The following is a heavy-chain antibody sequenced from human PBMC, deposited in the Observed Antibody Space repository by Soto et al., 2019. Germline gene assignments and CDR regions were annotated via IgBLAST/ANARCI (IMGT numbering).Heavy chain of an antibody. CDR2: IIPIFGTA. CDR3: AREGYSSSLYYYGMDV. CDR1: GGTFSSYA. Sequence: ASVKVSCKASGGTFSSYAISWVRQAPGQGLEWMGGIIPIFGTANYAQKFQGRVTITADESTSTAYMELSSLRSEDTAVYYCAREGYSSSLYYYGMDVWGQGTTVTVSS. D-gene: IGHD6-6*01. V-gene: IGHV1-69*13. J-gene: IGHJ6*02.